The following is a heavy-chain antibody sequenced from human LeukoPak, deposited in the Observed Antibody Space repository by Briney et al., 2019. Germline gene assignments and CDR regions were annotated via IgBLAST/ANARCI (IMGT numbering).Heavy chain of an antibody. D-gene: IGHD3-16*02. J-gene: IGHJ4*02. CDR1: GYTFTSYY. CDR2: INPSGGST. CDR3: ATMGYDYVWGSYRRFLNV. Sequence: GASVKVSCKASGYTFTSYYMHWVRQAPGQGLEWMGIINPSGGSTSYAQKFQGRVTMTTDTSTSTAYMELRSLRSDDTAVYYCATMGYDYVWGSYRRFLNVWGQGTLVTVSS. V-gene: IGHV1-46*01.